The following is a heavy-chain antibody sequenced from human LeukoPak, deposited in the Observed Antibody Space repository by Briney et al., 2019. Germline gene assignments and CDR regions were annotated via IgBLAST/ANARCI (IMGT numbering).Heavy chain of an antibody. Sequence: SETLSLTCTVSGGSISSYYWSWIRQPAGKGLEWSGRIYTSGSTNYNPSLKSRVTMSVDTSKNQFSLKLSSVTAADTAVYYCARDGPYCTNGVCYYYFDYWGQGTLVTVSS. V-gene: IGHV4-4*07. CDR1: GGSISSYY. CDR3: ARDGPYCTNGVCYYYFDY. CDR2: IYTSGST. J-gene: IGHJ4*02. D-gene: IGHD2-8*01.